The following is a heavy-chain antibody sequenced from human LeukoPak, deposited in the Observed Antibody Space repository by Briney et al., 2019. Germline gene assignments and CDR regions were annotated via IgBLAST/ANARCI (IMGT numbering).Heavy chain of an antibody. CDR2: IKQDGSAK. J-gene: IGHJ4*02. CDR3: AGGQGYLITH. D-gene: IGHD2-15*01. V-gene: IGHV3-7*01. Sequence: PGGSLRLSCAASGFTFSSYWMNWVRQAPGKGLEWVANIKQDGSAKNYVDSVKGRLTISRDNAKSLLYPQMNSLRAEDAAVYYCAGGQGYLITHWGQGTLVTVSS. CDR1: GFTFSSYW.